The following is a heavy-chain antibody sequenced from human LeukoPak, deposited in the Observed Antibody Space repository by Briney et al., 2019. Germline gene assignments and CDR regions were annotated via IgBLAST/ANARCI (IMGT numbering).Heavy chain of an antibody. V-gene: IGHV3-74*01. CDR2: INSDGSST. CDR3: ARVSYYYGSGSYRPTAVYYFDY. Sequence: HPGGSLRLSCAASGFTFRTYWMSWVRQAPGKGLVWVSRINSDGSSTSYADSVKGRFTISRDNAKNTLYLQMNSLRAEDTAVYYCARVSYYYGSGSYRPTAVYYFDYWGQGTLVTVSS. J-gene: IGHJ4*02. D-gene: IGHD3-10*01. CDR1: GFTFRTYW.